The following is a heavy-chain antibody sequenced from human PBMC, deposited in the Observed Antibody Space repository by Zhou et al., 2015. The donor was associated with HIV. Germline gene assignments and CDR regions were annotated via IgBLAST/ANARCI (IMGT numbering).Heavy chain of an antibody. D-gene: IGHD6-6*01. CDR2: IIPVFGTA. Sequence: QVQLVQSGAEVKKPGASVKVSCKASGYSFTAYYIHWLRQAPGQGLEWMGGIIPVFGTANYAQKFQGRVSITADRSTSTAYMELRSLRSEDTAVYYCARDRGAARPDWRYFDLWGRGTLVTVSS. J-gene: IGHJ2*01. V-gene: IGHV1-69*06. CDR3: ARDRGAARPDWRYFDL. CDR1: GYSFTAYY.